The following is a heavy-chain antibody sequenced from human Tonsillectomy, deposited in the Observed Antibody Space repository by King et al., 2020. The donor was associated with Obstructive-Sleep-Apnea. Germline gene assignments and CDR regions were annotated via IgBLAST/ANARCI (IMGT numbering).Heavy chain of an antibody. CDR2: IYYSGST. Sequence: QLQESGPGLVKPSETLSLTCTVSGGSISSSSYYWGWIRQPPGKGLEWIGSIYYSGSTYYNPSLKSRVTISVDTSKNQFSLKLSSVTAADTAVYYCARLGAVAGTGYLGQGTLVTVSS. CDR3: ARLGAVAGTGY. D-gene: IGHD6-19*01. J-gene: IGHJ4*02. CDR1: GGSISSSSYY. V-gene: IGHV4-39*07.